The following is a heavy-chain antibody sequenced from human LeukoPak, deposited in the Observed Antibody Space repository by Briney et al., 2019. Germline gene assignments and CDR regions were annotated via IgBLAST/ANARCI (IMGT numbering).Heavy chain of an antibody. Sequence: GRSLRLSCAASGSTFDDYAMHWVRQAPGKGLGWVSGISWNSGSIGYADSVKGRFTISRDNAKNSLYLQMNSLRAEDTALYYCAKAEGQLLYSAVDHWGQGTLVTVSS. V-gene: IGHV3-9*01. CDR1: GSTFDDYA. D-gene: IGHD2-2*02. CDR3: AKAEGQLLYSAVDH. J-gene: IGHJ4*02. CDR2: ISWNSGSI.